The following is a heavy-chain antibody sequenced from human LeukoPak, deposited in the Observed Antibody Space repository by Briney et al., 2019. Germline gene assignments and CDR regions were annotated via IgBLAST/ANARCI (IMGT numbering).Heavy chain of an antibody. Sequence: PGGSLRLSCAASGFTFSSYWMSWVRQAPGKGLEWVANIKQDGSEKYYVDSVKGRFTISRDNAKNSLYLQLSSLRAEDTAVYYCAKARGADYGDYVIFDYWGQGTLVTVSS. J-gene: IGHJ4*02. CDR1: GFTFSSYW. CDR3: AKARGADYGDYVIFDY. D-gene: IGHD4-17*01. CDR2: IKQDGSEK. V-gene: IGHV3-7*03.